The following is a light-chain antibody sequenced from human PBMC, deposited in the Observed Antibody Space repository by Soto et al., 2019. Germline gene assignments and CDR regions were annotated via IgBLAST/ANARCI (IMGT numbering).Light chain of an antibody. J-gene: IGKJ1*01. CDR1: QSVLYSSNNKNY. CDR3: QQYYSTPRT. CDR2: WAS. Sequence: DIVMTQSPDSLAVSLGERATINCKSSQSVLYSSNNKNYLAWYQQTSGQPPKLLIYWASTRQSGVPDRFSGSGSGTDFTLTISSLQAEDVAVYYCQQYYSTPRTFGQGTTVEIK. V-gene: IGKV4-1*01.